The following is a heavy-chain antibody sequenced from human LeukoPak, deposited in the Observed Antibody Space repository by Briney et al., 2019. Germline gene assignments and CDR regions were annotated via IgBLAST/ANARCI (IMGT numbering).Heavy chain of an antibody. J-gene: IGHJ4*02. CDR3: AREGAAGIFDY. CDR2: IWYDGSNK. Sequence: PGGSLRLSCAASGFTFSSYGMHWVRQAPGKGLEWVAVIWYDGSNKYYADSVKGRFTISRDNSKNTLYLQMNSLRAEDTAVYYCAREGAAGIFDYWGQGTLVTVSS. V-gene: IGHV3-33*01. D-gene: IGHD6-13*01. CDR1: GFTFSSYG.